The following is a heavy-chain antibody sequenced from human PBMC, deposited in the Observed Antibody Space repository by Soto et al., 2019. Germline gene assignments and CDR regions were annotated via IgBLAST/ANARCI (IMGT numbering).Heavy chain of an antibody. CDR3: ARQNEIAVAGTVYY. J-gene: IGHJ4*02. Sequence: QLQLQESGPGLVKPSETLSLTCTVSGGSISSSSYYWGWIRQPPGKGLEWIGSIYYSGSTYYNPSIKSRVTISVDTSKNQFSLKLSSVTAADTAVYYCARQNEIAVAGTVYYWGQGTLVTVSS. V-gene: IGHV4-39*01. CDR2: IYYSGST. D-gene: IGHD6-19*01. CDR1: GGSISSSSYY.